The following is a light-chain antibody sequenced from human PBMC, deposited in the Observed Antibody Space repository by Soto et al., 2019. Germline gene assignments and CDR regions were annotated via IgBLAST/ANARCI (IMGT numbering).Light chain of an antibody. Sequence: EIVMTQSPATLSASPGERATLSCRASQSVSVNLAWYQQNPGHAPRLLIYGASTRATGIPARFSGSGSGTAFNLTISSLQSEDFAVYYCQHYNNWPPGTFGQGTKVEIK. CDR3: QHYNNWPPGT. J-gene: IGKJ1*01. CDR2: GAS. V-gene: IGKV3-15*01. CDR1: QSVSVN.